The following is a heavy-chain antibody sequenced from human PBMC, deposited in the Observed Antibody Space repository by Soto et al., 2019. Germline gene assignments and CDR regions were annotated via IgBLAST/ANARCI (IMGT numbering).Heavy chain of an antibody. CDR2: VYYSGST. CDR3: ARVETLRITIFGLCNYYH. CDR1: SGSASSSSYY. D-gene: IGHD3-3*01. J-gene: IGHJ6*01. Sequence: PSETLSVTCTVSSGSASSSSYYWGWVRQPPGKGLEWIGSVYYSGSTYYNPSLESRVTISVDKSKNQFSLKLMSLSAADTAVYYCARVETLRITIFGLCNYYH. V-gene: IGHV4-39*01.